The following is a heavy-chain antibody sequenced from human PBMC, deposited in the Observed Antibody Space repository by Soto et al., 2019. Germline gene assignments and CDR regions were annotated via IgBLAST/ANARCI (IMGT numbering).Heavy chain of an antibody. CDR2: IYYSGST. Sequence: SETLSLTCTVSGGSISSSSYYWGWIRQPPGKGLEWIGSIYYSGSTYYNPSLKSRVTISVDTSKNQFSLKLSSVTAADTAVYYCARQLFDYPAFFFDYWGQGTLVTVSS. D-gene: IGHD3-9*01. CDR1: GGSISSSSYY. V-gene: IGHV4-39*01. CDR3: ARQLFDYPAFFFDY. J-gene: IGHJ4*02.